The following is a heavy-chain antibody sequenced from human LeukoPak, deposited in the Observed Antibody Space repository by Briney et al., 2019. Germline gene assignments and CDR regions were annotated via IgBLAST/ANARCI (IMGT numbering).Heavy chain of an antibody. D-gene: IGHD6-19*01. J-gene: IGHJ4*02. V-gene: IGHV3-21*05. CDR2: ISSSSSNI. CDR1: GFSFSTYS. CDR3: ARDLYSSGLGER. Sequence: PGGSLRLSCAASGFSFSTYSMNWVRQAPGKGLEWVSYISSSSSNIYYADSVKGRFTISRDNAKNSLYLQMNSLRAEDTAVYYCARDLYSSGLGERWGQGTLVTVSS.